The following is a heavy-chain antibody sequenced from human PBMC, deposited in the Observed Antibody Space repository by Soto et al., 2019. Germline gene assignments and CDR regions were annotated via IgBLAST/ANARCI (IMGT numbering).Heavy chain of an antibody. CDR3: ARGAKSIAAAGTWDY. CDR2: IYYSGST. D-gene: IGHD6-13*01. CDR1: GGSISSGGYY. V-gene: IGHV4-31*03. Sequence: ASETLSLTCTVSGGSISSGGYYWSWIRQHPGKGLEWIGYIYYSGSTYYNPSLKSRVTISVDTSKNQFSLKLSSVTAADTAVYYCARGAKSIAAAGTWDYWGQGTLVTVSS. J-gene: IGHJ4*02.